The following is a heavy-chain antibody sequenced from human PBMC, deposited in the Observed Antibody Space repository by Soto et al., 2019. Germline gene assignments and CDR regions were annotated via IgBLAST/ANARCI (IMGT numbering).Heavy chain of an antibody. CDR3: AKASLPDIVVVPAAMFDY. V-gene: IGHV3-9*01. CDR2: ISWNSGSI. J-gene: IGHJ4*02. D-gene: IGHD2-2*01. Sequence: SLRLSCAASGFTFDDYAMHWVRQAPGKGLEWVSGISWNSGSIGYADSVKGRFTISRDNAKNSLYLQMNSLRAEDTALYYCAKASLPDIVVVPAAMFDYWGQGTLVTVSS. CDR1: GFTFDDYA.